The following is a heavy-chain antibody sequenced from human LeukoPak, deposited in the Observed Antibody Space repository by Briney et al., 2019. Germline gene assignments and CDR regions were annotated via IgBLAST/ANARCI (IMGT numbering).Heavy chain of an antibody. CDR1: AFTLSNAW. J-gene: IGHJ4*02. D-gene: IGHD3-3*01. V-gene: IGHV3-15*01. CDR3: TTERTSGFWSGYYGF. Sequence: PGGSLRLSCAASAFTLSNAWMSWVRQAPGKGLEWVGRIKSKTDGGTTDYAAPVKGRLTISRDDSKNTLYLQMNSLKTEDTAVYYCTTERTSGFWSGYYGFWGQGTLVTVSS. CDR2: IKSKTDGGTT.